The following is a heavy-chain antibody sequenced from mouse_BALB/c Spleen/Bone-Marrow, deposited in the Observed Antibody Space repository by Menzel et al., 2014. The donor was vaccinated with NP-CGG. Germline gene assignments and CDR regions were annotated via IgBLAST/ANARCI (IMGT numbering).Heavy chain of an antibody. CDR3: ARLDGGGY. V-gene: IGHV1-39*01. CDR1: GYSFTGYN. Sequence: ESGPELEKPGASVKISCKASGYSFTGYNMSWVKQSNGKSLEWIGNIDPYYVGTSYNQKFKGKATLTVDKSSSTAHMQHKSQTSEDSAVYYCARLDGGGYWGQGTTLTVSS. CDR2: IDPYYVGT. J-gene: IGHJ2*01. D-gene: IGHD1-1*01.